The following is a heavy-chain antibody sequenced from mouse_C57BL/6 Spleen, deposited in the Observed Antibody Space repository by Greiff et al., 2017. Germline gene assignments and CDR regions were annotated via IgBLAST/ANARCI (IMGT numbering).Heavy chain of an antibody. Sequence: VQLQQSGPELVKPGASVKISCKASGYTFTDYYMNWVKQSHGKSLEWIGDINPNNGGTSYNQKFKGKATLTVDKSSSTAYMELRSLTSEDSAVYYCARLLSYYYGSSYGAMDYWGQGTSVTVSS. J-gene: IGHJ4*01. D-gene: IGHD1-1*01. CDR2: INPNNGGT. CDR1: GYTFTDYY. CDR3: ARLLSYYYGSSYGAMDY. V-gene: IGHV1-26*01.